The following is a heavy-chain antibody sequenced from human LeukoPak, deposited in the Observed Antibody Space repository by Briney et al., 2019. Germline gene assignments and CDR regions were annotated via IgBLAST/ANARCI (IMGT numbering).Heavy chain of an antibody. CDR2: IYYSGST. V-gene: IGHV4-59*01. J-gene: IGHJ4*02. CDR1: GGSISSYY. CDR3: ARDLRDSSGYYYEGYFDY. Sequence: ETLSLTCTFSGGSISSYYWSWIRQPPGTGLEWIGYIYYSGSTNYNPSLKSRVTISVDTSKNQFSLKLSSVTAADTAVYYCARDLRDSSGYYYEGYFDYWGQGTLVTVFS. D-gene: IGHD3-22*01.